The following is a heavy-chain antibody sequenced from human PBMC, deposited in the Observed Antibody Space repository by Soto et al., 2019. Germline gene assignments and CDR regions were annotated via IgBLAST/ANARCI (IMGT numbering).Heavy chain of an antibody. CDR3: VRERTIFGVAPGGGVDV. CDR2: IYHTGAT. D-gene: IGHD3-3*01. CDR1: GGSITTSDYS. Sequence: SETLSLTCAVSGGSITTSDYSWSWIRQPPGRGLEWIGSIYHTGATHYIPSLKSRLTMSLDKSKNHFSLDLSSVTAADTALYYCVRERTIFGVAPGGGVDVWVQGXTVTVSS. V-gene: IGHV4-30-2*01. J-gene: IGHJ6*02.